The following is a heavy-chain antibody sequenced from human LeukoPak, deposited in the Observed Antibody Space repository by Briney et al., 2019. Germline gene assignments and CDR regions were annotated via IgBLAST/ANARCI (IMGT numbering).Heavy chain of an antibody. Sequence: SETLSLTCTVSGGSISSSSYYWGWIRQPPGKGLEWIGSIYYSGSTYYNPSLKSRVTISVDTSKNQFSLKLSSVTAADTAVYYYARHFLTRGNEVTTPPDYWGQRTLVTVSS. CDR2: IYYSGST. CDR3: ARHFLTRGNEVTTPPDY. V-gene: IGHV4-39*01. CDR1: GGSISSSSYY. J-gene: IGHJ4*02. D-gene: IGHD4-17*01.